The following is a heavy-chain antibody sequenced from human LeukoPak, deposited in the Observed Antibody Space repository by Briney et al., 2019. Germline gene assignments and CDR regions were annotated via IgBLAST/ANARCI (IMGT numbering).Heavy chain of an antibody. CDR2: IKSKTDGGTT. Sequence: GGSLRLSCAASGFTFSNAWMSWVRQAPGKRLEWVGRIKSKTDGGTTDYAAPVKGRFTISRDDSKNTLYLQMNSLKTEDTAVYYCTTAGLWFGDYYYGMDVWGKGTTVTVSS. J-gene: IGHJ6*04. CDR3: TTAGLWFGDYYYGMDV. CDR1: GFTFSNAW. D-gene: IGHD3-10*01. V-gene: IGHV3-15*01.